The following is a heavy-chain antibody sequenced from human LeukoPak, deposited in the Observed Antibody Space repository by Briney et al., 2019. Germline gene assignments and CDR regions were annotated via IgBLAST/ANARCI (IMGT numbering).Heavy chain of an antibody. V-gene: IGHV3-33*01. J-gene: IGHJ4*02. Sequence: PGGSLRLSCAASGFTFSSYGMHWVCQAPGKGLEWVAVIWDDGSNKYYADSVKGRFTISRYNSKNTLYLQMNSLRAEDTAVYYCARACRMSSSSSDYWGQGTLVTVSS. CDR2: IWDDGSNK. CDR1: GFTFSSYG. D-gene: IGHD6-6*01. CDR3: ARACRMSSSSSDY.